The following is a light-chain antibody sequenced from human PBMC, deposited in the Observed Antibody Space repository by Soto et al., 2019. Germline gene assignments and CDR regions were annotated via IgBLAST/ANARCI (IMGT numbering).Light chain of an antibody. CDR3: QQRGSWPQYT. V-gene: IGKV3-11*01. CDR2: DTT. J-gene: IGKJ4*01. Sequence: ENVLTQSPATLSLSPGERATLSCRASQSVSNYLAWYQQKPGQAPRLLIYDTTNRATGIPARFSGSGSGTDFTLTISGLEPGDFAVYYCQQRGSWPQYTFGGGTKVDIK. CDR1: QSVSNY.